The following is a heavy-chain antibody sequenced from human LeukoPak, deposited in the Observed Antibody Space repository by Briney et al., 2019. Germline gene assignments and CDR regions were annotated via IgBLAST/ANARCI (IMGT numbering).Heavy chain of an antibody. J-gene: IGHJ5*02. CDR1: GFTFDDYA. D-gene: IGHD3-16*01. Sequence: SGGSLRLSCAASGFTFDDYAMHWVRQAPGKGLEWVSLISGDGGSTYYADSVKGRFTISRDNSKNSLYLQMNSLRTEDTALYYCAKDIELWGYNWFDPWGREPWSPSPQ. CDR3: AKDIELWGYNWFDP. V-gene: IGHV3-43*02. CDR2: ISGDGGST.